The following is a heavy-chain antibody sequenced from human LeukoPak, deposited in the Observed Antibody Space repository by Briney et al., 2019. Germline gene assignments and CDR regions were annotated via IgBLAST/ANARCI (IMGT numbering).Heavy chain of an antibody. D-gene: IGHD4-17*01. CDR2: INPHSGDT. V-gene: IGHV1-2*02. J-gene: IGHJ4*02. Sequence: ASVKVYCKASGYTFTGFYIHWVRQAPGQGLEWMGWINPHSGDTIYAQKFQGRVTMTRDTSISAAYMALSSLRSDDSPVYYCARDSGHDYGDYGGFFYWGQGTLVTVSS. CDR1: GYTFTGFY. CDR3: ARDSGHDYGDYGGFFY.